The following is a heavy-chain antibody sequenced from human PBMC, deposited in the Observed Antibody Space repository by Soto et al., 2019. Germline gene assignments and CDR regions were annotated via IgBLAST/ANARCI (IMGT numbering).Heavy chain of an antibody. CDR2: INHSGST. Sequence: QVQLQQWGAGLLEPSETLSLTCAVYGGSFSGYYLSWIRQPPEKGLEWIGDINHSGSTSYNPSLKSRVSISGDASKNQFSLKLSSVPVSETAVYFCASGGVGPRLGYWGQGPLLTVSS. CDR1: GGSFSGYY. V-gene: IGHV4-34*01. CDR3: ASGGVGPRLGY. D-gene: IGHD3-3*01. J-gene: IGHJ4*02.